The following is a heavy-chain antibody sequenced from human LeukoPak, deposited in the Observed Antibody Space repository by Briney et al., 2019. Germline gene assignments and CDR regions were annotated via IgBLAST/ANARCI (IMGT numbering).Heavy chain of an antibody. V-gene: IGHV4-39*07. J-gene: IGHJ4*02. D-gene: IGHD3-3*01. Sequence: SETLSLTCTVSGGSISSSSYYWGWIRQPPGTGLEWIGSIYYSGSTYYNPSLKSRVTISVDTSKNQFSLKLSSVTAADTAVYYCARDHTVHDFWSGYNDYWGQGTLVTVSS. CDR3: ARDHTVHDFWSGYNDY. CDR2: IYYSGST. CDR1: GGSISSSSYY.